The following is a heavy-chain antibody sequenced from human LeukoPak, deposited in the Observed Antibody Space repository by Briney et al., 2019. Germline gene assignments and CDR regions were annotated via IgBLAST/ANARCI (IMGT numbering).Heavy chain of an antibody. CDR3: ARDNPHYTGSGMADY. Sequence: GGSLRLSCAASGITVIDSYLSSVRQAPGKGLEWVSVIYSGGATYYVDSVKGRFTISRESSTNTVYLQMNNLRAEDTAVYYCARDNPHYTGSGMADYWGQGTLVTVSS. D-gene: IGHD3-10*01. CDR2: IYSGGAT. V-gene: IGHV3-66*01. J-gene: IGHJ4*02. CDR1: GITVIDSY.